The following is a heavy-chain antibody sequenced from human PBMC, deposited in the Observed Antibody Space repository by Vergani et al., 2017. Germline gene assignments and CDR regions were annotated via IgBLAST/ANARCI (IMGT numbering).Heavy chain of an antibody. V-gene: IGHV4-61*02. CDR1: GDSITSSTYY. D-gene: IGHD3-16*01. CDR2: IYTTGST. CDR3: ARGYYGRGDN. J-gene: IGHJ4*02. Sequence: QLQESGPGLVKPSATLSLTCSVSGDSITSSTYYWSWTRQPAGKGLEYIGRIYTTGSTNYNPSLKSRVTISVDTSKNQFSLNLSSVTAADTAMYYCARGYYGRGDNWGQGTLVTVSS.